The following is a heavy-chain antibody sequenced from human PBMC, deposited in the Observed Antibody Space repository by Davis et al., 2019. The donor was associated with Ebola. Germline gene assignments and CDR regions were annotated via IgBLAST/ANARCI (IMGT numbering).Heavy chain of an antibody. Sequence: PGGSLRLSCAASGFIFDDYSMHWVRQAPGKGLEWVSGLSWNSVGIGYADSVKGRFTISRDNAKNSLYLQMNSLRPEDTAFYYCAKDTNRRLRFDFDCWGQGTLVTVSS. D-gene: IGHD3-3*01. V-gene: IGHV3-9*01. CDR3: AKDTNRRLRFDFDC. CDR2: LSWNSVGI. CDR1: GFIFDDYS. J-gene: IGHJ4*02.